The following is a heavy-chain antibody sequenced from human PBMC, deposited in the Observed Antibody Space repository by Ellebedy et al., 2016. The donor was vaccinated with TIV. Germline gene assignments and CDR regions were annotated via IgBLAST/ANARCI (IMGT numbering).Heavy chain of an antibody. CDR1: GFTFNNYC. D-gene: IGHD5-12*01. J-gene: IGHJ4*02. V-gene: IGHV3-21*01. CDR3: VRTPTGYDPRHFDY. Sequence: GGSLRLXXVASGFTFNNYCMTWVRQAPGKGLDWVSSIGSPSTYIYYADSVRGRFTVSRDNAKNSLYLQMNGLRVEDTAMYYCVRTPTGYDPRHFDYWGQGTLVTVSS. CDR2: IGSPSTYI.